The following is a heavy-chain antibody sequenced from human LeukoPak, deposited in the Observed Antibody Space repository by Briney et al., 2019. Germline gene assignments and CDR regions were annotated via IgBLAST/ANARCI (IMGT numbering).Heavy chain of an antibody. D-gene: IGHD1-26*01. CDR3: ARRSIVGAIPD. J-gene: IGHJ4*02. V-gene: IGHV4-39*01. CDR1: GGSVSSSSYY. Sequence: RPSETLSLTRTVSGGSVSSSSYYWGWIRQPPGKGLEWIGSIYYIATTYYNPSLKSRVTISVDTSKNQFSLKLSSVTAADTAVYYCARRSIVGAIPDWGQGTLVTVSS. CDR2: IYYIATT.